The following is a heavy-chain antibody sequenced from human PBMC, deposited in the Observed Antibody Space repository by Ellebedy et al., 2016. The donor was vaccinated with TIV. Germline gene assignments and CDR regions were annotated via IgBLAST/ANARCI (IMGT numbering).Heavy chain of an antibody. J-gene: IGHJ4*02. D-gene: IGHD5-12*01. Sequence: SETLSLXXNVSGGTISSTNYYWGWIRQSPEKGLEWIGSIYHSGSTYHNPSLKSRLTISLDTTKNQFSLRLDSVTAADTAVYYCASSPSGYEIPYWGQGTLVTVSS. V-gene: IGHV4-39*07. CDR3: ASSPSGYEIPY. CDR1: GGTISSTNYY. CDR2: IYHSGST.